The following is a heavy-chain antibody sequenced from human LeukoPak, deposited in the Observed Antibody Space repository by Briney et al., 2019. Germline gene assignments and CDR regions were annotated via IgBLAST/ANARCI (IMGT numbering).Heavy chain of an antibody. CDR3: ARDRSIREDYYYYGMDV. CDR2: INPSGGST. CDR1: GYTFTSYY. J-gene: IGHJ6*02. Sequence: EASVKVSCKASGYTFTSYYMHWVRQAPGQGLEWMGIINPSGGSTSYAQKFQGRVTMTRDMSTSTVYMELSSLRSEDTAVYYCARDRSIREDYYYYGMDVWGQGTTVTVSS. V-gene: IGHV1-46*01.